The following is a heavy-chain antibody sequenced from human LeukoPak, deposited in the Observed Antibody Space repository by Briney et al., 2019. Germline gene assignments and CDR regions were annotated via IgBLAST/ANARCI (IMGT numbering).Heavy chain of an antibody. J-gene: IGHJ4*02. CDR2: IWYDGSNQ. V-gene: IGHV3-33*08. D-gene: IGHD1-26*01. CDR1: GFTFSNYA. Sequence: GTSLRLSFAASGFTFSNYAMHWVRQAPGKGLEWVAVIWYDGSNQYYLDSVKGRFTVSRDNAKNTLYLQMNSLRAEDTAVYYCATDRNSGKYYDYWGQGTLVTVSS. CDR3: ATDRNSGKYYDY.